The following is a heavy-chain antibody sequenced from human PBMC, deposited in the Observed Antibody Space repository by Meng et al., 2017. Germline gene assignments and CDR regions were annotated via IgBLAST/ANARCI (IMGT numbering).Heavy chain of an antibody. D-gene: IGHD2-15*01. CDR2: IYHSGST. V-gene: IGHV4-4*02. CDR3: ARVVAATTLFLDY. CDR1: GGSISSSYW. Sequence: QRQLQEAGPGLGTPSGTLSLPSAVSGGSISSSYWWSWVRQPPGKGLEWIGEIYHSGSTNYNPSLKSRVTISVDKSKNQFSLKLSSVTAADTAVYYCARVVAATTLFLDYWGQGTLVTVSS. J-gene: IGHJ4*02.